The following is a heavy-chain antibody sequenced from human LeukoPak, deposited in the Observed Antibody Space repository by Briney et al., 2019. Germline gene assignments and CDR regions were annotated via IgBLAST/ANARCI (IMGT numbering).Heavy chain of an antibody. D-gene: IGHD3-10*01. CDR2: INHKSGGT. J-gene: IGHJ5*02. CDR1: GYTFTGYY. Sequence: ASVTVSCKTSGYTFTGYYMHSVRQAPGQGLDWMGWINHKSGGTNYAQNFLGRVTLTRDTSINTAYTELTSLRSDDTAVFYCARGRSMVRGSPSRWFDPWGQGTLVTVSA. V-gene: IGHV1-2*02. CDR3: ARGRSMVRGSPSRWFDP.